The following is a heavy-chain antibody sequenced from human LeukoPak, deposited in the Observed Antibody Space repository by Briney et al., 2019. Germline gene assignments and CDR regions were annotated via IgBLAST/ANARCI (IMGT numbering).Heavy chain of an antibody. CDR3: ARVQLRFLEWLLPHYYGMDV. CDR1: GYTFTSYG. D-gene: IGHD3-3*01. CDR2: ISAYNGNT. V-gene: IGHV1-18*01. J-gene: IGHJ6*02. Sequence: ASVKVSCKASGYTFTSYGISWVRQAPGQGLEWMGWISAYNGNTNYAQKLQGRVTMTTDTSTSTAYMELRSLRSDDTAVYYCARVQLRFLEWLLPHYYGMDVWGQGTTVTVPS.